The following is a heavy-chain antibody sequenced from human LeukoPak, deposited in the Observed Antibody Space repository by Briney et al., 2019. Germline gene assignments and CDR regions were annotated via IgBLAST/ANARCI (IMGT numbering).Heavy chain of an antibody. CDR3: AIVPDGHYGMDV. CDR2: INPNSGGT. D-gene: IGHD3/OR15-3a*01. CDR1: GYTFTSYG. V-gene: IGHV1-2*04. Sequence: ASVKVSCKASGYTFTSYGISWVRQAPGQGLEWMGWINPNSGGTNYAQKFQGWVTMTRDTSISTAYMELSRLRSDDTAVYYCAIVPDGHYGMDVWGQGTTVTVSS. J-gene: IGHJ6*02.